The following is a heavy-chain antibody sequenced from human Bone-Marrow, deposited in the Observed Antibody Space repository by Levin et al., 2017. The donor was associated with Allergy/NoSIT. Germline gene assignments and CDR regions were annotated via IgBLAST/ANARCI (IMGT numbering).Heavy chain of an antibody. CDR1: GYSFTSYW. CDR2: IYPGDSDT. D-gene: IGHD5-12*01. CDR3: ARRNGYSGYGGAFDI. J-gene: IGHJ3*02. Sequence: GESLKISCKGSGYSFTSYWIGWVRQMPGKGLEWMGIIYPGDSDTRNSPSFQGQVTISADKSISTAYLQWSSLKASDTAMYYCARRNGYSGYGGAFDIWGQGTMVTVSS. V-gene: IGHV5-51*01.